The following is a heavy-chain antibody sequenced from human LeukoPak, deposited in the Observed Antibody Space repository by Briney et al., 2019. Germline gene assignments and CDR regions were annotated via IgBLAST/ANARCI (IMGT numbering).Heavy chain of an antibody. J-gene: IGHJ4*02. CDR3: ARWGGTRQYYFDY. D-gene: IGHD1-1*01. CDR2: TRFHGSIK. V-gene: IGHV3-33*01. Sequence: SGGSLRLSWAVSGFIFSDYGFHWVRPAAGKGLEWVGVTRFHGSIKQYTDSVKDRFTIYRDHSKNTLYLQMNSLQSEDTAVYYCARWGGTRQYYFDYWGRGTLVTVSS. CDR1: GFIFSDYG.